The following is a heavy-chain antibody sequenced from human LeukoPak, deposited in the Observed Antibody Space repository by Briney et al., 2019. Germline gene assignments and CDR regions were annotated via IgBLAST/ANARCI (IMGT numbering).Heavy chain of an antibody. V-gene: IGHV3-73*01. Sequence: GGSLRLSCAASGFTFSGSAIHWVRQSSGEGLEWVGHIDKKDNFYATTSAASVTGRFTISRDDSKNTAYLQMNSLKTEDTALYYCTRDSGTYNWLDPWGQGTLVTVSS. J-gene: IGHJ5*02. CDR3: TRDSGTYNWLDP. D-gene: IGHD1-26*01. CDR2: IDKKDNFYAT. CDR1: GFTFSGSA.